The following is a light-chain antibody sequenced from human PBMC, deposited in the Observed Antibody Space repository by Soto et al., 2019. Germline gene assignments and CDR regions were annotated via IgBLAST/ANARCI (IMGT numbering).Light chain of an antibody. Sequence: DIQMTQSPSSLSASVADRVTITCRASQSISSYLNWYQQKPGKAPKLLIYAASSLQSGVPSRFSGSGSGTDFTLTISSLQPEDFATYYCQQSYSTPDTFGGGTKVDIK. V-gene: IGKV1-39*01. J-gene: IGKJ4*01. CDR3: QQSYSTPDT. CDR1: QSISSY. CDR2: AAS.